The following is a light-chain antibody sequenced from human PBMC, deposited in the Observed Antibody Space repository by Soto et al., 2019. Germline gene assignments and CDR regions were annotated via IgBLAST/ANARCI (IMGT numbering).Light chain of an antibody. J-gene: IGKJ1*01. CDR1: QSVSSY. CDR2: DAS. V-gene: IGKV3-11*01. CDR3: QQRSNWPPWT. Sequence: EIVLTHSPATLSLSPGEIATLSCRASQSVSSYLAWYQQKPGQAPRLLIYDASNRATGIPARFSGSGSGTYFTLPISRLEPEDFAVYYCQQRSNWPPWTCGQGTKLEIK.